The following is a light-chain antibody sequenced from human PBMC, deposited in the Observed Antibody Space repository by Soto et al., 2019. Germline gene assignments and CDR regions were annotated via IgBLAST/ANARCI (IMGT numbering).Light chain of an antibody. Sequence: QSVLTQPASVSGSPGQSITISCTGTSSDVGGYNYVSWYQQYPGKAPKLMIYEVSYRPSGVSNRFSGSKSGNTASLTISGLQAEDEADYYCSSYTSSSTRVFGGGTKVTVL. CDR3: SSYTSSSTRV. CDR2: EVS. CDR1: SSDVGGYNY. J-gene: IGLJ3*02. V-gene: IGLV2-14*01.